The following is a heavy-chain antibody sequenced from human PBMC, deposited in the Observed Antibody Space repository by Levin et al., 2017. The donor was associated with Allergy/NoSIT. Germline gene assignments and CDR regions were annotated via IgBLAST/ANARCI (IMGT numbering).Heavy chain of an antibody. D-gene: IGHD3-10*01. Sequence: SETLSLTCAVYGGSFSGYYWSWIRQPPGKGLEWIGEINHSGSTNYNPSLKSRVTISVDTSKNQFSLKLSSVTAADTAVYYCARVSDYYGSGSYYKGSYYMDVWGKGTTVTVSS. V-gene: IGHV4-34*01. CDR3: ARVSDYYGSGSYYKGSYYMDV. CDR2: INHSGST. CDR1: GGSFSGYY. J-gene: IGHJ6*03.